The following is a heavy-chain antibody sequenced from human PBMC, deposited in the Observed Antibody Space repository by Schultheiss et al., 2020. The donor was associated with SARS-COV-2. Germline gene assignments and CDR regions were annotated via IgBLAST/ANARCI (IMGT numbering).Heavy chain of an antibody. V-gene: IGHV1-2*06. Sequence: ASVKVSCKASGYIFTAYHLHWVRQAPGQGLEWMGRMNPNSGTTNYAQKFQDRVTMTRDTSISTAYMELNSLTSDDTAVYYCARDPNPYNSRPNWFDPWGQGTLVTVSS. CDR1: GYIFTAYH. J-gene: IGHJ5*02. D-gene: IGHD2/OR15-2a*01. CDR2: MNPNSGTT. CDR3: ARDPNPYNSRPNWFDP.